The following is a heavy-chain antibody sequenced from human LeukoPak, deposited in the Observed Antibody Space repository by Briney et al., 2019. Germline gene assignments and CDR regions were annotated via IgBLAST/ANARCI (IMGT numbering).Heavy chain of an antibody. Sequence: GASVKVSCKASGFTFTSSAVQWVRQARGQRLEWIGWIVVXXGXXXXXXXXQEXXXITRXMSTSTAYMELSSLRSEDTAVYYCAAVYDSSGYLGYWGQGTLVTVSS. CDR3: AAVYDSSGYLGY. V-gene: IGHV1-58*01. CDR1: GFTFTSSA. J-gene: IGHJ4*02. CDR2: IVVXXGXX. D-gene: IGHD3-22*01.